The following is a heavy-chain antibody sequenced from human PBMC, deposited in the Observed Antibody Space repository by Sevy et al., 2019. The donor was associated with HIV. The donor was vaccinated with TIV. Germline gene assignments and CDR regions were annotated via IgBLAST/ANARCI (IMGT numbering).Heavy chain of an antibody. D-gene: IGHD3-16*01. CDR2: TSYDGRNK. Sequence: GWSLRLSCAASVFTFSSYAMHWVRQAPGKGLEWVAMTSYDGRNKYHADSVKGRFTISRDNSKNTLYLQMNSLRAEDTAVYYCARTNYYEDYWGQGTLVTVSS. V-gene: IGHV3-30*14. J-gene: IGHJ4*02. CDR1: VFTFSSYA. CDR3: ARTNYYEDY.